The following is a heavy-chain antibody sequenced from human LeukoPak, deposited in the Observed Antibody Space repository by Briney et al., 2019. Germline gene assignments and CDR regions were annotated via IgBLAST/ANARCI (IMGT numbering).Heavy chain of an antibody. J-gene: IGHJ6*04. CDR2: IYHSGST. V-gene: IGHV4-59*12. CDR3: AREALIEGFYYFMDV. CDR1: GGSISSYY. Sequence: SETLSLTCTVSGGSISSYYWSWIRQPPGKGLEWIGYIYHSGSTYYNPSLKSRVTMSVDTSQNQFSLKLSSVTAADTAVYYCAREALIEGFYYFMDVWGKGTTVTVSS.